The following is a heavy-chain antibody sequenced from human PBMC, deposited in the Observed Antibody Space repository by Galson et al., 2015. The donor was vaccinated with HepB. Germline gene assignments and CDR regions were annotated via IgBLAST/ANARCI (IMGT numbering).Heavy chain of an antibody. CDR1: GGSISRDGYS. V-gene: IGHV4-30-2*01. D-gene: IGHD7-27*01. J-gene: IGHJ2*01. CDR3: AGITHWGAWHFDL. Sequence: TLSLTCAVSGGSISRDGYSWNWIRQPPGKGLEWMGFIYQSGGAFYNESLKSRLTISIDSSKNQFSLKLYSVTAADTAVYYCAGITHWGAWHFDLWGRGTLVTVSS. CDR2: IYQSGGA.